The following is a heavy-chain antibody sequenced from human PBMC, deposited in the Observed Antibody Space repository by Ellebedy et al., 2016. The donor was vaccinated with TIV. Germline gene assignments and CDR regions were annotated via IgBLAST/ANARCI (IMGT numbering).Heavy chain of an antibody. CDR1: GYHFTNYA. V-gene: IGHV1-18*04. Sequence: ASVKVSCKASGYHFTNYAISWVRQAPGQGPEWMGWISTYNGNAKYAQKFQGRVTMTTDTSTTTAYLELRSLTSDDTAVYYCATDLRYCTNGVCFKRYDAFDIWGQGTMVTVSS. CDR2: ISTYNGNA. J-gene: IGHJ3*02. D-gene: IGHD2-8*01. CDR3: ATDLRYCTNGVCFKRYDAFDI.